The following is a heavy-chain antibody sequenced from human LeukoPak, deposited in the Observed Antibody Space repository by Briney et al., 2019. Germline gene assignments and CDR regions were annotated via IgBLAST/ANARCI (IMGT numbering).Heavy chain of an antibody. CDR2: ISAYNGNT. J-gene: IGHJ4*02. CDR3: ARAVPRILLGGYYFDY. Sequence: ASVKVSCKASGYTFTSYGISWVRQAPGQGLEWMGWISAYNGNTNYAQKLQGRVTMTTDTSTSTAYMELRSVRSDDTAVYYCARAVPRILLGGYYFDYWGQGTLVTVSS. CDR1: GYTFTSYG. D-gene: IGHD2/OR15-2a*01. V-gene: IGHV1-18*01.